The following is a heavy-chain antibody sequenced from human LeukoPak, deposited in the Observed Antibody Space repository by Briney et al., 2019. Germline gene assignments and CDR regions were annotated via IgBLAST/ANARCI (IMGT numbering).Heavy chain of an antibody. CDR2: TRNKANSYTT. J-gene: IGHJ6*03. CDR1: GFTFSDHY. D-gene: IGHD6-13*01. Sequence: GGSLRLSCAASGFTFSDHYMDWVRQAPGKGLELVGRTRNKANSYTTEYAASVKGRFTISRDDSKNSLYLQMNSLKTEDTAVYYCARGSVDSSSWYDDYYYYYMDVWGKGTTVTVSS. CDR3: ARGSVDSSSWYDDYYYYYMDV. V-gene: IGHV3-72*01.